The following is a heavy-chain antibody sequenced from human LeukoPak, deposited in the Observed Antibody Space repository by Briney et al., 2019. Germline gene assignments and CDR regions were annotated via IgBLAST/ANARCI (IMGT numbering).Heavy chain of an antibody. Sequence: GGSLRLSCAASVFTFSTYNMNWVRQAPGKGLEWVSSITSSSRYTFYADSVKGRFTISRDNAKNSLYLQMNSLRAEDTALYYCARAGDDSSGYFDYWGQGTLVTVSS. CDR3: ARAGDDSSGYFDY. J-gene: IGHJ4*02. D-gene: IGHD3-22*01. V-gene: IGHV3-21*04. CDR2: ITSSSRYT. CDR1: VFTFSTYN.